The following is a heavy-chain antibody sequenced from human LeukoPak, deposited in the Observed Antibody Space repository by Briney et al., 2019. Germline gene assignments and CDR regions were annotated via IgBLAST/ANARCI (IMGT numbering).Heavy chain of an antibody. Sequence: GASVNVSCKASGYTFTSYTMNWVRQAPGQGLEWMGWINPNSGGTNYAQKFQGRVTMTRDTSISTAYMELSRLRSDDTAVYYCARGHCSTTSCPYYWYMDVWGRGTTVTVSS. V-gene: IGHV1-2*02. D-gene: IGHD2-2*01. CDR3: ARGHCSTTSCPYYWYMDV. CDR1: GYTFTSYT. J-gene: IGHJ6*03. CDR2: INPNSGGT.